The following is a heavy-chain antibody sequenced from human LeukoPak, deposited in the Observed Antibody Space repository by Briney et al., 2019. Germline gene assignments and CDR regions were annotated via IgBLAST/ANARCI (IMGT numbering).Heavy chain of an antibody. CDR3: ARDDYSNYYFDY. Sequence: SVKVSCKASGGTFSSYAISWGRQAPGQGLEWMGRIIPILGIANYAQKFQGRVTITADKSTSNAYMELSRLRSEDTAVYYCARDDYSNYYFDYWGQGTLVTVSS. J-gene: IGHJ4*02. CDR1: GGTFSSYA. CDR2: IIPILGIA. D-gene: IGHD4-4*01. V-gene: IGHV1-69*04.